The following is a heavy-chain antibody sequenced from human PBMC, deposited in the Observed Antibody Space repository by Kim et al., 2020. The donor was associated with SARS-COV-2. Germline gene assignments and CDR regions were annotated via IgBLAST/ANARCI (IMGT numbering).Heavy chain of an antibody. Sequence: GGSLRLSCAASGFTFSSYWMSWVRQAPGKGLEWVANIKQDGSEKYYVDSVKGRFTISRDNAKNSLYLQMNSLRAEDTAVYYCARGLWFGDNWFDPWGQGTLVTVSS. CDR3: ARGLWFGDNWFDP. CDR2: IKQDGSEK. J-gene: IGHJ5*02. CDR1: GFTFSSYW. V-gene: IGHV3-7*05. D-gene: IGHD3-10*01.